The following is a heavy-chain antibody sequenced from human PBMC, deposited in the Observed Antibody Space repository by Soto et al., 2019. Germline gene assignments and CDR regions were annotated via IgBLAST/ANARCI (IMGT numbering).Heavy chain of an antibody. J-gene: IGHJ6*02. V-gene: IGHV1-69*13. CDR2: IIPIFGTA. CDR3: AKGTTRRYYYYGMDV. Sequence: ASVKVSCKASGGTFSSYAISWVRQAPGQGLEWMGGIIPIFGTANYAQKFQGRVTITADESTSTAYMELSSLRSEDTAVYYCAKGTTRRYYYYGMDVWGQGTTVTVSS. CDR1: GGTFSSYA. D-gene: IGHD1-7*01.